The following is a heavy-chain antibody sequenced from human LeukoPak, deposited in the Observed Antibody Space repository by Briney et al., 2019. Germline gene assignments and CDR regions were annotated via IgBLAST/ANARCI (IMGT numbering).Heavy chain of an antibody. CDR3: AKERSGWAIDY. CDR2: IRYDGNNK. J-gene: IGHJ4*02. Sequence: GGSLRLSCAASGFTFSSYGLHWVRQAPGKGLEWVAFIRYDGNNKYYADSVKGRFTISRDNSKNTLYLQMNSLRAEDTAVFYCAKERSGWAIDYWGQGTPVTVSS. D-gene: IGHD6-19*01. CDR1: GFTFSSYG. V-gene: IGHV3-30*02.